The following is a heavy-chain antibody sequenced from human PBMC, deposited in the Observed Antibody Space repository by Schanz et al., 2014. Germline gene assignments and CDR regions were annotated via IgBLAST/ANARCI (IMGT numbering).Heavy chain of an antibody. V-gene: IGHV3-48*03. D-gene: IGHD3-3*01. Sequence: EVQLVESGGGLVQPGGSLRLSCAASGFTFENYALTWVRQVPGKGLEYVSYISSGGTTTYHSDSVKGRFTMSRDNAKNSVFLQMNSLRAEDTAVYYCVRDSFFAFDYWGQGTLVTVSS. CDR2: ISSGGTTT. J-gene: IGHJ4*02. CDR3: VRDSFFAFDY. CDR1: GFTFENYA.